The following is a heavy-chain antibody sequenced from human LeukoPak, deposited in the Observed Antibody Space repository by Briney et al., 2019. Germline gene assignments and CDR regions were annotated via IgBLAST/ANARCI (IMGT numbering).Heavy chain of an antibody. CDR2: ISSSGSTI. D-gene: IGHD6-19*01. J-gene: IGHJ4*02. CDR1: GFSSSDYY. Sequence: GGSLRLSCAASGFSSSDYYMSWIRQAPGKGLEWVSYISSSGSTIYYADSVKGRFTISRDNAKNSLYLQMNSLRAEDTAVYYCARVSSSGWYIDYWGQGTLVTVSS. CDR3: ARVSSSGWYIDY. V-gene: IGHV3-11*01.